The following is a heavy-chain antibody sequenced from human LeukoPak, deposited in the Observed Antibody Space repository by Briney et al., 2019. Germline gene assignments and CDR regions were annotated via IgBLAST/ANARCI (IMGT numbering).Heavy chain of an antibody. J-gene: IGHJ5*02. CDR3: ATEVLGVFDP. Sequence: ASVKVSCKASGYTFTGYYMHWVRQAPGQGLEWMGWISAYNGNTNYAQKLQGRVTMTTDTSTSTAYMELRSLRSDDTAVYYCATEVLGVFDPWGQGTLVTVSS. CDR1: GYTFTGYY. CDR2: ISAYNGNT. V-gene: IGHV1-18*04. D-gene: IGHD3-16*01.